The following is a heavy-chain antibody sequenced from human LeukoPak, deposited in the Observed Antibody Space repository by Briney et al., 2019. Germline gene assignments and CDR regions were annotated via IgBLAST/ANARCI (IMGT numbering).Heavy chain of an antibody. D-gene: IGHD3-9*01. V-gene: IGHV3-53*01. Sequence: PGGSLRLSCVGSEFTVSNNYMSWVRQAPGKGLEWVAVIYSGGRIYYADSVKGRFTISRDSSKNTLYLQMNSLRAEDTAVYYCAKARYFDWSIDYWGQGTLVTVSS. CDR2: IYSGGRI. J-gene: IGHJ4*02. CDR3: AKARYFDWSIDY. CDR1: EFTVSNNY.